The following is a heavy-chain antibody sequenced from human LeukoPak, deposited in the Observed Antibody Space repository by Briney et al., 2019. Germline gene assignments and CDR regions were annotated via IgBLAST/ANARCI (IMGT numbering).Heavy chain of an antibody. Sequence: SETLSLTCSVSGGSFSSYFWSWVRQPAGKGLEWIGRIYPSGNTNYNPSLKSRVTISVGTSKNQFSLKLSSVTAADTAVYYCARRPYGSGSYYYWGQGTLVTVSS. J-gene: IGHJ4*02. CDR2: IYPSGNT. CDR1: GGSFSSYF. V-gene: IGHV4-4*07. CDR3: ARRPYGSGSYYY. D-gene: IGHD3-10*01.